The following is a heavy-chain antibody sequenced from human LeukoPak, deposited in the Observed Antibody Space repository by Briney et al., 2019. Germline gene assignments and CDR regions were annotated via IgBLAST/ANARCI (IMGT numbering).Heavy chain of an antibody. CDR1: GYTFNNYG. Sequence: ASVKVSCKASGYTFNNYGISWVRQAPGQGLEWMGWISAYNGNTDYAQNLRGRLIMTTDTSTSTAYMELRSLRSDDTAVYYCARDSVDGSGAYYNDSPDYWGQGTLVTVSS. J-gene: IGHJ4*02. V-gene: IGHV1-18*01. CDR3: ARDSVDGSGAYYNDSPDY. D-gene: IGHD3-10*01. CDR2: ISAYNGNT.